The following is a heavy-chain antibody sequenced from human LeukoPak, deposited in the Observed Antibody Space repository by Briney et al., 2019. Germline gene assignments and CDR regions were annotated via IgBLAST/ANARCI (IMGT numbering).Heavy chain of an antibody. CDR3: ARAGIAAAAPN. J-gene: IGHJ4*02. Sequence: GGSLRLSCAASGFTFSSYEMNLVRQAPGQVLEWVSYISSSGSTIYYADSVKGRFTISRDNAKNSLYLQMNSLRAEDTAVYYCARAGIAAAAPNWGQGTLVTVSS. CDR1: GFTFSSYE. D-gene: IGHD6-13*01. CDR2: ISSSGSTI. V-gene: IGHV3-48*03.